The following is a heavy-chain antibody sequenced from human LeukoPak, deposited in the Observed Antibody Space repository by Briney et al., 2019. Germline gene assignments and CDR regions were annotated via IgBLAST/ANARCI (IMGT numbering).Heavy chain of an antibody. D-gene: IGHD3-10*01. CDR2: IYPGDSDT. CDR1: GYSFTSYW. V-gene: IGHV5-51*01. J-gene: IGHJ5*02. CDR3: ARRPYYGSGSSPLWWFDP. Sequence: GESLKISCKGSGYSFTSYWIGWVRQMPGKGLEWMGTIYPGDSDTRYSPSFQGQVTISADKSISTAYLQWSSLKASDTAMYYCARRPYYGSGSSPLWWFDPWGQGTLVTVSS.